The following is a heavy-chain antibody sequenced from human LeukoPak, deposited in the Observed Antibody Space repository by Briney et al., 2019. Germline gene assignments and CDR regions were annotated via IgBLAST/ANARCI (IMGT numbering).Heavy chain of an antibody. J-gene: IGHJ5*01. CDR3: AERVAGSEGWFDS. CDR1: GFTFSNHG. Sequence: PGGSLRLACPASGFTFSNHGMSWVRQAPGKGLEWVSAITSSGRSTDYTDSVKGRFTISRDNSKNTLYLQMSRLRAGDTAVYYCAERVAGSEGWFDSWGQGTLVTVSS. V-gene: IGHV3-23*01. CDR2: ITSSGRST. D-gene: IGHD6-19*01.